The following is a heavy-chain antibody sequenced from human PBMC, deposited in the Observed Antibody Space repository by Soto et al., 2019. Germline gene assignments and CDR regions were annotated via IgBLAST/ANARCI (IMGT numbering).Heavy chain of an antibody. J-gene: IGHJ6*02. V-gene: IGHV4-59*08. CDR2: IYYSGST. Sequence: SETLSLSCTVSGGSISSYYWSWIRQPPGKGLEWIGFIYYSGSTNYNPSLKSRVTISVDTSKNQFSLKLSSVTAADTAVFYCAIQGRGYSYGYKRPAGMAVWGQGTTVTVSS. CDR3: AIQGRGYSYGYKRPAGMAV. D-gene: IGHD5-18*01. CDR1: GGSISSYY.